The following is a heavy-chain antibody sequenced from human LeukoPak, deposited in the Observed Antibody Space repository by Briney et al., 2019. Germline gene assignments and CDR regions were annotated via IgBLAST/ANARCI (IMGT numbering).Heavy chain of an antibody. V-gene: IGHV4-31*03. Sequence: SETLSLTCTVSGGSISSDNCYWSWIRQRPGTGLEWIGYIHYTGSPYYNPSLKSRVTISVDTSKNQFSLRLNSVTAADTAVYYCARSGYCSGGSCYPRRQYFQHWGQGTLVTVSS. J-gene: IGHJ1*01. CDR1: GGSISSDNCY. D-gene: IGHD2-15*01. CDR3: ARSGYCSGGSCYPRRQYFQH. CDR2: IHYTGSP.